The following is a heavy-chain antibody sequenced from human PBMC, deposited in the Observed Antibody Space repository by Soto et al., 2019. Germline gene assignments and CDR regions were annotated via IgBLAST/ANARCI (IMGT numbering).Heavy chain of an antibody. CDR2: ISSSGSTI. CDR1: GFTFSDYY. Sequence: GGSLRLSCAASGFTFSDYYMSWIRQAPGKGLEWVSYISSSGSTIYYADSVKGRFTISRDNAKNSLYLQMNSLRAEDTAVYYCARGTVPTVTTAETYYMDVWGKGTTVTVSS. CDR3: ARGTVPTVTTAETYYMDV. D-gene: IGHD4-17*01. V-gene: IGHV3-11*01. J-gene: IGHJ6*03.